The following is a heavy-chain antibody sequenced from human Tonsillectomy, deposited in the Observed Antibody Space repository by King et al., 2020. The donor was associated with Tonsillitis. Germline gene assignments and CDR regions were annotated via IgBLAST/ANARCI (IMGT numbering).Heavy chain of an antibody. V-gene: IGHV4-38-2*02. CDR3: ARDLREGTDF. CDR2: IFHSGRT. Sequence: QLQESGPGLVKPSETLSLTCDVSGYSITSGYYWGWIRQPPGKQLEWIGYIFHSGRTFYNPSLESRVTLSVDTSKNQVFLKLTSVTAADTALYYCARDLREGTDFWGQGTLVSVSS. J-gene: IGHJ4*02. D-gene: IGHD3-10*01. CDR1: GYSITSGYY.